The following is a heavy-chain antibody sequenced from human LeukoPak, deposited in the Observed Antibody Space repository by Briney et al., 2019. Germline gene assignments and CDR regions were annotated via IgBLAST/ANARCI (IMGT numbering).Heavy chain of an antibody. D-gene: IGHD3-22*01. J-gene: IGHJ4*02. CDR1: GFTFSSYG. CDR3: AKEYYYDSSGYYFRGDYYFDY. CDR2: ISYDGSNK. Sequence: PGRSLRLSCAASGFTFSSYGMHWVRQAPGKGLERVAVISYDGSNKYYADSVKGRFTISRDNSKNTLYLQMNSLRAEDTAVYYCAKEYYYDSSGYYFRGDYYFDYWGQGTLVTVSS. V-gene: IGHV3-30*18.